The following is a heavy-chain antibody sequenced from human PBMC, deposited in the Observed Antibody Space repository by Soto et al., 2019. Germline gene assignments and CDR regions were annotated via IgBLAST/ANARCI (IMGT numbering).Heavy chain of an antibody. CDR1: GGSISSGDYY. CDR3: AIMSIAARYYGMDV. V-gene: IGHV4-30-4*01. J-gene: IGHJ6*02. Sequence: SETLSLTCTVSGGSISSGDYYWSWIRQPPGKGLEWIGYIYYSGSTYYNPSLKSRVTISVDTSKNQFSLKLSSVTAADTAVYYCAIMSIAARYYGMDVWGQGTTVTVSS. CDR2: IYYSGST. D-gene: IGHD6-6*01.